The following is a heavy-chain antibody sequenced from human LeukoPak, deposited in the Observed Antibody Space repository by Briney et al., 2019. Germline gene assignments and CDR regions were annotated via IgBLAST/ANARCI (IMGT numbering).Heavy chain of an antibody. CDR1: GFTFSSYA. CDR2: ISYDGSNK. D-gene: IGHD1-7*01. J-gene: IGHJ4*02. CDR3: ARDPTITGTTGGFDY. V-gene: IGHV3-30*04. Sequence: GGSLRLSCAASGFTFSSYAMHWVRQAPGKGLERVAVISYDGSNKYYADSVKGRFTISRDNSKNTLYLQMNSLRAEDAAVYYCARDPTITGTTGGFDYWGQGTLVTVSS.